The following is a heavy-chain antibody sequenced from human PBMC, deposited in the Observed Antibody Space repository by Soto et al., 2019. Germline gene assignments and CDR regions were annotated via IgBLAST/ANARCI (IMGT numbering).Heavy chain of an antibody. CDR2: IYWDDDK. V-gene: IGHV2-5*02. CDR1: AFSLSTRGVG. J-gene: IGHJ4*02. Sequence: QITLKESGPTLVKPTQTLTLTCTFSAFSLSTRGVGVGWIRQPPGKALEWLALIYWDDDKRYSPSLKSRLTIXTXXSKTQVVLTMTNMDPVDTATYYCAHRKIGYNYFDYWGQGTLLTVSS. D-gene: IGHD5-12*01. CDR3: AHRKIGYNYFDY.